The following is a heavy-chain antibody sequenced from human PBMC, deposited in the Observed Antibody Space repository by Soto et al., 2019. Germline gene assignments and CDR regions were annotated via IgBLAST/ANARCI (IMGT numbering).Heavy chain of an antibody. D-gene: IGHD3-10*01. Sequence: TSETLSLTCAVYGGSFSGYYWSWIRQPPGKGLEWIGEINHSGSTNYNPSLKSRVTISVDTSKNQFSLKLSSVTAADTAVYYCARRRGYYGSGKPNFFDIWGQGTMVTVSS. CDR2: INHSGST. V-gene: IGHV4-34*01. CDR3: ARRRGYYGSGKPNFFDI. J-gene: IGHJ3*02. CDR1: GGSFSGYY.